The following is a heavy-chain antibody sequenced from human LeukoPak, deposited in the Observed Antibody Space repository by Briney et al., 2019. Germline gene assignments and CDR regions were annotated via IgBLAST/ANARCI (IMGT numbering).Heavy chain of an antibody. V-gene: IGHV4-34*01. CDR1: GGSFSGYY. Sequence: SETLSLTCAVYGGSFSGYYWGWIRQPPGKGLEWIGEINHSGSTNYNPSLKSRVTISVDTSKNQFSLKLSSVTAADTAVYYCARGPSNQYDYSNYGGVDYWGQGTLVTVSS. J-gene: IGHJ4*02. D-gene: IGHD4-11*01. CDR2: INHSGST. CDR3: ARGPSNQYDYSNYGGVDY.